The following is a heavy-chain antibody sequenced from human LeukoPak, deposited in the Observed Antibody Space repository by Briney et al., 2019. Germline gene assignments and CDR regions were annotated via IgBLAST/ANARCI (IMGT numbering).Heavy chain of an antibody. CDR1: GFTFTRYA. CDR3: AKDRLPLSSAYYYVPFDY. D-gene: IGHD3-22*01. V-gene: IGHV3-23*01. CDR2: ISASGGYT. J-gene: IGHJ4*02. Sequence: GGSLRLSCVASGFTFTRYAMHWVRQAPGKGLEWVSGISASGGYTYYADSVKGRFTISRDNSKNTLYLQMNSLRVEDTAVYYCAKDRLPLSSAYYYVPFDYWGQGTLVTVSS.